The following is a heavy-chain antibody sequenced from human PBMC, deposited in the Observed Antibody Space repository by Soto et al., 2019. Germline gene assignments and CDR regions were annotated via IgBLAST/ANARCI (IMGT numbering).Heavy chain of an antibody. D-gene: IGHD3-22*01. Sequence: SETLSLTCTVSGGSVSSSSYSWGWIRQSPGKGLEWIGTIYSSENTYYNPSLLSRVTISVDRSKNQFSLKLSSVTAADTAVYYCARGGVDYYDSSGYYFSPYYFDYWGQGTLVTVSS. CDR2: IYSSENT. CDR3: ARGGVDYYDSSGYYFSPYYFDY. CDR1: GGSVSSSSYS. V-gene: IGHV4-39*07. J-gene: IGHJ4*02.